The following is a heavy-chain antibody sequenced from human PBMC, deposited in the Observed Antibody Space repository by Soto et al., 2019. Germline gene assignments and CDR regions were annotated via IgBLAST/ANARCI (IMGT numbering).Heavy chain of an antibody. Sequence: QVQLVQSGAEVKKPGSSVKVSCKASGGTFGSYAISWVRQAPGQGLEWMGGIIPIPGTANYAQKFQGRVPIAADESTRTAYMELSSLRSEDTAVYYCARSQGSSTSLEIYYYYYYGMDVWGQGTTVTVSS. CDR3: ARSQGSSTSLEIYYYYYYGMDV. CDR1: GGTFGSYA. V-gene: IGHV1-69*01. D-gene: IGHD2-2*01. CDR2: IIPIPGTA. J-gene: IGHJ6*02.